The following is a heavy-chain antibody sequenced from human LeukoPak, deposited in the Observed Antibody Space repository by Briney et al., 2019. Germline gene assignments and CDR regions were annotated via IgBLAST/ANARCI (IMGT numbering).Heavy chain of an antibody. CDR2: IYSGGST. J-gene: IGHJ4*02. CDR1: GFTVSSNY. CDR3: ARGRSDTAMVPFDY. V-gene: IGHV3-66*01. D-gene: IGHD5-18*01. Sequence: GGSLRLSCAASGFTVSSNYMSWVRQAPGKGLEWVSVIYSGGSTYYADSVKGRFTMSRDNSKNTLYLQMNSLRAEDTAVYYCARGRSDTAMVPFDYWGQGTLVTVSS.